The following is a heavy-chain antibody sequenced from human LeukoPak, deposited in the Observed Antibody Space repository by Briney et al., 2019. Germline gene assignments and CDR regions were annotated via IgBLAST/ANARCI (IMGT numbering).Heavy chain of an antibody. CDR2: IYYSGST. CDR3: ARGGLAAAGPNWFDP. CDR1: GGSISSYY. D-gene: IGHD6-13*01. Sequence: SETLSLTCTVSGGSISSYYWSWIRQPPGKGLEWIGYIYYSGSTNYNPSLKSRVTISVDTSKNQFSLKLSSVTAADTAVYYCARGGLAAAGPNWFDPWGQGTPVTVSS. J-gene: IGHJ5*02. V-gene: IGHV4-59*01.